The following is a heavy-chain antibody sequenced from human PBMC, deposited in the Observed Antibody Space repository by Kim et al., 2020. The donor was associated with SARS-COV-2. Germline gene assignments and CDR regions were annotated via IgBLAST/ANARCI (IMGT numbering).Heavy chain of an antibody. CDR2: IYPGDSDT. CDR1: GYKFSTYW. Sequence: GESLKISCKASGYKFSTYWIGWVRQMPGKGLELLGIIYPGDSDTKYSPSFEGHVTFSVDTSISTAYLQWTRPKTSDTGMYYCARGGNGYPFYNWGQGTLVTVSS. CDR3: ARGGNGYPFYN. V-gene: IGHV5-51*01. D-gene: IGHD5-18*01. J-gene: IGHJ4*02.